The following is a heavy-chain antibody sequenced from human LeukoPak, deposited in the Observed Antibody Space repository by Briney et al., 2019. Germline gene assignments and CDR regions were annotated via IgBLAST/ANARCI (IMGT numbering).Heavy chain of an antibody. D-gene: IGHD6-19*01. CDR1: GFTLSSND. Sequence: GGSLRLSCAASGFTLSSNDMSWVRQAPGEGLECISVIYSGGSTDYADSVKGRLTISRDNSKNTLYLQMNSLRAEDTAVYYCAKELPIAVAGTWPWGEGTLVTVSS. CDR2: IYSGGST. V-gene: IGHV3-53*01. J-gene: IGHJ5*02. CDR3: AKELPIAVAGTWP.